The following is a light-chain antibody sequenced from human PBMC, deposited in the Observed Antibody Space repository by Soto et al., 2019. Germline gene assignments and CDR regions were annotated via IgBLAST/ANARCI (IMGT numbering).Light chain of an antibody. CDR1: QSIGSW. CDR3: QQYNSSPWT. CDR2: KAS. J-gene: IGKJ1*01. Sequence: DIQMTQSPSTLSASVGDRVTITCRASQSIGSWLAWYQQKPGKAPKLLIYKASTLESGVPSRFSGSGSGTEFTLTISSLQPDEFATYYCQQYNSSPWTFGQGTKVEIK. V-gene: IGKV1-5*03.